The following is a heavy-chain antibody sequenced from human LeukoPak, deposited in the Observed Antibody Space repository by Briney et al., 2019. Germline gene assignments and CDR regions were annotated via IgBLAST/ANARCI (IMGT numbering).Heavy chain of an antibody. J-gene: IGHJ5*02. CDR1: GGSISSYY. Sequence: PSETLSLTCTVSGGSISSYYWSWIRQPPGKGLEWIGYIYYSGSTNYNPSLKSRVTMSVDTSKNQFSLKLSSVTAADTAVYYCARERGGWASSSGNWFDPWGQGTLVTVSS. CDR2: IYYSGST. CDR3: ARERGGWASSSGNWFDP. V-gene: IGHV4-59*12. D-gene: IGHD6-6*01.